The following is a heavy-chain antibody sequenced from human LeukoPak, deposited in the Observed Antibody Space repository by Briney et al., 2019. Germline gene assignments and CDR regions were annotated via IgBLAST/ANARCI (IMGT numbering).Heavy chain of an antibody. Sequence: PGRSLRLSCAASGFTFSGYAMHWVRQAPGKGLEWVAVISYDGSNEYYADSVKGRFTISRDNSKNTLYLQMNGLSVEDTAVYYCARVGYYASGPFSYFDYWGQGTLVTVSS. CDR2: ISYDGSNE. CDR3: ARVGYYASGPFSYFDY. V-gene: IGHV3-30-3*01. CDR1: GFTFSGYA. D-gene: IGHD3-10*01. J-gene: IGHJ4*02.